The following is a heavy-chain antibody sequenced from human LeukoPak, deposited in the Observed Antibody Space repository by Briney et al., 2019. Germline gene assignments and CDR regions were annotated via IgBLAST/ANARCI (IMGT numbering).Heavy chain of an antibody. J-gene: IGHJ4*02. V-gene: IGHV1-2*06. CDR1: GYTFTGDY. D-gene: IGHD6-13*01. CDR2: INPNSGGT. Sequence: GASVKVSGKASGYTFTGDYMHWVRQAPGQGLEWMGRINPNSGGTNYAQKFQGRVTMTRDTSISTAYMELSRLRSDDTAVYYCARVTGSSWSFDYWGQGTLVTVSS. CDR3: ARVTGSSWSFDY.